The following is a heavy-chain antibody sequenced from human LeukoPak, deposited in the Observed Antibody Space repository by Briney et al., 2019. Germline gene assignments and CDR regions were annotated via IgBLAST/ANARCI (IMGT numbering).Heavy chain of an antibody. D-gene: IGHD6-6*01. CDR1: GGTFSGHT. CDR3: ARGGQLSTGAYFDY. CDR2: IIPILDIA. V-gene: IGHV1-69*02. J-gene: IGHJ4*02. Sequence: SVKVFCKASGGTFSGHTFSWVRQAPGQGLEWMGRIIPILDIANYAQKFQGRVTITADKSTSTAYMDLSSLTSEDTAVYYCARGGQLSTGAYFDYWGQGTLVTIAS.